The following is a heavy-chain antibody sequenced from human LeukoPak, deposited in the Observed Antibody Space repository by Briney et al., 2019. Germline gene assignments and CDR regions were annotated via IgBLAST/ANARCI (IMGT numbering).Heavy chain of an antibody. CDR1: GGSFSGYY. J-gene: IGHJ4*02. V-gene: IGHV4-34*01. CDR2: INHSVST. Sequence: PSETLSLTCAVYGGSFSGYYWSWIRQPPGKGLEWIGEINHSVSTNYNPSLKSRVTISVDTSKNQFSLKLSCVTAADTAVYYCASVVSSMTLYYFDYWGQGTLVTVSS. CDR3: ASVVSSMTLYYFDY. D-gene: IGHD2-15*01.